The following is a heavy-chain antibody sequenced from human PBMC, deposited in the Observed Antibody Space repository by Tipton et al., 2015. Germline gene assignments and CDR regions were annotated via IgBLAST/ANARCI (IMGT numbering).Heavy chain of an antibody. V-gene: IGHV4-38-2*01. CDR1: AYSISTDYY. D-gene: IGHD3-10*01. Sequence: TLSLTCAVSAYSISTDYYWVWIRQPPGKGLEWIGTISHSGNTFYNPSLKSRVTISVDTSNKQISLNLSSVTAADTAVYYCARSDVERNTVFVFEIWGPGTMVTVSS. CDR2: ISHSGNT. CDR3: ARSDVERNTVFVFEI. J-gene: IGHJ3*02.